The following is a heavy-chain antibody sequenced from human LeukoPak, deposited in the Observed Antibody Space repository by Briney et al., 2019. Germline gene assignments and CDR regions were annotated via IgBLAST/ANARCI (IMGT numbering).Heavy chain of an antibody. V-gene: IGHV1-2*02. CDR3: ARLTLPSWKLGYFDF. Sequence: GSSVKVSCKASVYTFTRYYMHWVRHAPGQGLEWRGWINPNSGGTNYAQKIQGRVTMTRDTYISTAHMELSRLRSDDTAVYYCARLTLPSWKLGYFDFWGQGTLVTVSS. CDR2: INPNSGGT. J-gene: IGHJ4*02. CDR1: VYTFTRYY. D-gene: IGHD2-2*01.